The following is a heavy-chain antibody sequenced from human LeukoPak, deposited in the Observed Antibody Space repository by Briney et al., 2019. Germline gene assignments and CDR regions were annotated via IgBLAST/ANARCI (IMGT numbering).Heavy chain of an antibody. D-gene: IGHD2-15*01. CDR2: IRTEAYGGTT. J-gene: IGHJ4*02. CDR3: TRTLGWRQIFDY. CDR1: GFXFADYA. Sequence: PGGSLRLSCTTSGFXFADYALSWFRQAPGKGPKWVAFIRTEAYGGTTDYGASVRGRFTISRDDSKSIAYLQMNSLNTEDTAVYYCTRTLGWRQIFDYWGRGTLVTVSS. V-gene: IGHV3-49*03.